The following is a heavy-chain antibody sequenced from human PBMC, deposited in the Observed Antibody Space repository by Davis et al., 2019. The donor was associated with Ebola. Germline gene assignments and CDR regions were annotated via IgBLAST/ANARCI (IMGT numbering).Heavy chain of an antibody. Sequence: GESLKISCAASGFTFSSYEMNWVRQAPGKGLEWVSYISSSSSYTNYADSVKGRFTISRDNAKNSLYLQMNSLRAEDTAVYYCARIAAAGIYYYYGMEVWGQGTTVTVSS. CDR2: ISSSSSYT. J-gene: IGHJ6*02. D-gene: IGHD6-13*01. V-gene: IGHV3-21*05. CDR1: GFTFSSYE. CDR3: ARIAAAGIYYYYGMEV.